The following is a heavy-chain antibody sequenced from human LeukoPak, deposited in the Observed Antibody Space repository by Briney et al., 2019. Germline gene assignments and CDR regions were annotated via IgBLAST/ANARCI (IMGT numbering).Heavy chain of an antibody. CDR2: IYSGGST. V-gene: IGHV3-53*01. J-gene: IGHJ4*02. CDR1: GLTVSSNY. D-gene: IGHD4-17*01. CDR3: ARVPTTVTTVYFDY. Sequence: QSGGSLRLSCAASGLTVSSNYMSWVRQAPGKGLEWVSVIYSGGSTYYADSVKGRFTISRDNSKNTLYLQMNSLRAEDTAVYYCARVPTTVTTVYFDYWGQGTLVTVSS.